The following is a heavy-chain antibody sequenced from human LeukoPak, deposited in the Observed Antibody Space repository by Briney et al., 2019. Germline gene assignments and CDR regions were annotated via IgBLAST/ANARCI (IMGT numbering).Heavy chain of an antibody. CDR1: GFTFSDYY. D-gene: IGHD3-3*01. J-gene: IGHJ6*03. V-gene: IGHV3-11*01. CDR3: ARVWSGYYYYYMDV. Sequence: GGSLRLSCAASGFTFSDYYMSWIRQAPGKGLEWVSYISSSGSTIYYADSVEGRFTISRDNAKNSLYLQMNSLRAEDTAVYYCARVWSGYYYYYMDVWGKGTTVTVSS. CDR2: ISSSGSTI.